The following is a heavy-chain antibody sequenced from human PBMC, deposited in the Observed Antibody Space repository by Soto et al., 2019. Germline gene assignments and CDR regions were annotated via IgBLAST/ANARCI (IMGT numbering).Heavy chain of an antibody. CDR2: ISAYNGNT. Sequence: GSVKVSCQAYCYIFATSAISWVRQAPGQGLERVGWISAYNGNTNYAQKLQGRVTMTTDTSTSTAYMELRSLRSDDTAVYYCARGGASDYYYGMDVWGQGTTVTVSS. CDR1: CYIFATSA. J-gene: IGHJ6*02. CDR3: ARGGASDYYYGMDV. V-gene: IGHV1-18*01.